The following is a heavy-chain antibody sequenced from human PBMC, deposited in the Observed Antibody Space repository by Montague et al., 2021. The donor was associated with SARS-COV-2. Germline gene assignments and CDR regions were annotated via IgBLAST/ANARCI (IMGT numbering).Heavy chain of an antibody. Sequence: SETLSLTCAVSGASIVSTDCWSWVRQPPGKGLEWIGEIYDTASTNYNPSLKSRVTMSVDKSNNQVSLQLKYLTAADTAVYFCMRAGGYVSSPPVWGQGALVTVSS. CDR1: GASIVSTDC. CDR2: IYDTAST. J-gene: IGHJ4*02. V-gene: IGHV4-4*02. CDR3: MRAGGYVSSPPV. D-gene: IGHD6-19*01.